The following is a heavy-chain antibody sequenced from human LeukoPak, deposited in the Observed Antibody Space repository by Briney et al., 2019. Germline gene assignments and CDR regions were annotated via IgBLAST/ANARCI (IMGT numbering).Heavy chain of an antibody. V-gene: IGHV1-18*01. CDR2: ISAYNGNT. D-gene: IGHD3-22*01. J-gene: IGHJ4*02. CDR3: ARDHDSSGYYRLFDY. CDR1: GYTFTSFG. Sequence: APVKVSCKASGYTFTSFGFTWVRQAPGQGLEWMGWISAYNGNTNYAQKLQGRVTMTTDTSTSTAYMELRSLRSDDTAVYYCARDHDSSGYYRLFDYWGQGTLVTVSS.